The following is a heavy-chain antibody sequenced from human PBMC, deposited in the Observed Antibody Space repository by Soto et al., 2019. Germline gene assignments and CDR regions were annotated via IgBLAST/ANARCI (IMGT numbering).Heavy chain of an antibody. V-gene: IGHV4-59*08. Sequence: SETLSLTCTVSGGSISSYYWSWIRQPPGKGLEWIGYIYYSGSTNYNPSLKSRVTISVDTSKNQFSLKLSFVTAADTAVYYCARAESLGYCSSTSCPAYMDVWGKGTTVTVSS. CDR1: GGSISSYY. CDR2: IYYSGST. J-gene: IGHJ6*03. CDR3: ARAESLGYCSSTSCPAYMDV. D-gene: IGHD2-2*01.